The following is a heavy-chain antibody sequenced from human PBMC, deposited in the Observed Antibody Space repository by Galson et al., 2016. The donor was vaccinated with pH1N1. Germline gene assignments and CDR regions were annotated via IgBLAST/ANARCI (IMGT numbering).Heavy chain of an antibody. CDR1: GGTFGSYG. CDR3: AREDYYDTDLSDWYFDL. J-gene: IGHJ2*01. Sequence: SVKVSCKASGGTFGSYGINWVRQAPGQGLEWMGGIIPILNITKYAQNFQDRVTITADESTTTAYMELSNLRAEYTAVYYCAREDYYDTDLSDWYFDLWGRGTLVTVSS. V-gene: IGHV1-69*13. CDR2: IIPILNIT. D-gene: IGHD3-22*01.